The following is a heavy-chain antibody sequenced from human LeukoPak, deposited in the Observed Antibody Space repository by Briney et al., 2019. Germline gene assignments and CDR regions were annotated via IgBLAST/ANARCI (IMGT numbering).Heavy chain of an antibody. CDR1: GYTFTSYA. V-gene: IGHV1-3*01. D-gene: IGHD3-22*01. Sequence: ASVKVSCKASGYTFTSYAMHWVRQAPGQRLEWMGWINAGNGNTKYSQKFQGRVTITRDTSASTAYMELSSLRSEDTAVYYCARVYDSSGYYSPGGYWGQGTLVTVSS. J-gene: IGHJ4*02. CDR3: ARVYDSSGYYSPGGY. CDR2: INAGNGNT.